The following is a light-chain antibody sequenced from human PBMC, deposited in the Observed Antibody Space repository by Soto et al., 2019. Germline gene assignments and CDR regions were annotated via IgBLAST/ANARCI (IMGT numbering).Light chain of an antibody. CDR1: SSDVGGYNY. CDR2: EVS. CDR3: GSYTSSSTRV. J-gene: IGLJ1*01. Sequence: QSALTQPASVSGSPGQSITISCTGTSSDVGGYNYVSWHQQHPGKAPKLMIYEVSNRPSGVSDRFSGSKSGDTASLTISGLQAEDEADYYCGSYTSSSTRVFGTGTKLTVL. V-gene: IGLV2-14*01.